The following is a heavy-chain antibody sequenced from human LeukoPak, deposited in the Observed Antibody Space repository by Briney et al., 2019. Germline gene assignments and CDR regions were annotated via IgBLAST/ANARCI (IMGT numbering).Heavy chain of an antibody. CDR3: ARESQGVPDV. V-gene: IGHV3-21*04. CDR2: ISSSSSYI. J-gene: IGHJ6*04. Sequence: GGSLRLSCAASGFTFSSYSMNWVRQAPGKGLEWVSSISSSSSYIYYADSLKGRFTISRDSAKNSLYLQMNSLRAEDTAVYYCARESQGVPDVWGKGTTVTISS. CDR1: GFTFSSYS.